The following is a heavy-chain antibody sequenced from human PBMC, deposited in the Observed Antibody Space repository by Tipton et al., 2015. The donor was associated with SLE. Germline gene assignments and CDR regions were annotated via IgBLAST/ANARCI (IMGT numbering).Heavy chain of an antibody. D-gene: IGHD3/OR15-3a*01. J-gene: IGHJ3*01. V-gene: IGHV3-33*01. CDR1: GFTFSSYG. CDR2: IWYDGSNK. Sequence: SGFTFSSYGMHWVRQAPGKGLEWVAVIWYDGSNKYYADSVKGRFTISRDNSKNTLHLQMNSLRAEDSAVYYCAREWGLGWDALDLWGQGTMVIVSA. CDR3: AREWGLGWDALDL.